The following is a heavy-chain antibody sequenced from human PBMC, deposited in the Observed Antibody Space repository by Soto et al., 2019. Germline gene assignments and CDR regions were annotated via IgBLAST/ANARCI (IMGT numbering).Heavy chain of an antibody. CDR3: AKVLSKNYYYPFDF. Sequence: GGSLRLSCAASGFTFDNYAMHWVRQAPGKGLEWVSGISWNSNTIAYADSVKGRFTISRDNAKKTLFLQLNRLSAEDTATYYCAKVLSKNYYYPFDFWGQGTQVTVSS. J-gene: IGHJ4*02. V-gene: IGHV3-9*01. D-gene: IGHD3-10*01. CDR1: GFTFDNYA. CDR2: ISWNSNTI.